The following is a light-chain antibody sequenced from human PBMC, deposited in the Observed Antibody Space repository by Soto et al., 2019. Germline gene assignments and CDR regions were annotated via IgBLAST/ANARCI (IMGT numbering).Light chain of an antibody. Sequence: DIQMTQSPSFVSASLGDSVTLTCRASQYISIWLAWYQQRLGEAPRLLIFSASTLKNGVPARFSGSGSGTDFTLTISGLQPEDVATYYCQQGRTSPFSFGPGTKV. CDR1: QYISIW. CDR3: QQGRTSPFS. CDR2: SAS. V-gene: IGKV1D-12*01. J-gene: IGKJ3*01.